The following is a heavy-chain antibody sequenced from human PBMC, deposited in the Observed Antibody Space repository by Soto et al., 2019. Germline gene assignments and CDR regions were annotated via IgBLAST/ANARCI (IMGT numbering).Heavy chain of an antibody. J-gene: IGHJ4*02. V-gene: IGHV3-74*01. Sequence: EVQLVESGGGLVQPGGSLRLSCAASGFTFSSYWMHWVRQAPGKGLVWVSRIDPDETKTNHADSVKGRFTISRDNAKNTLYLQMNSLRAEDTAVYYCTTDITGAKDFWGQGTLVTVSS. D-gene: IGHD1-7*01. CDR3: TTDITGAKDF. CDR2: IDPDETKT. CDR1: GFTFSSYW.